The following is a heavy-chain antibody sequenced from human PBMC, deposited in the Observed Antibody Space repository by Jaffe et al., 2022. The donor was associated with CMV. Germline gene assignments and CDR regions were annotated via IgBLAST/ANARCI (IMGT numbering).Heavy chain of an antibody. V-gene: IGHV1-58*02. CDR2: IVVDTSNT. J-gene: IGHJ3*02. CDR1: GFTFSSSA. Sequence: QMQLVQSGPEVKKPGTSMKVSCKASGFTFSSSAMQWVRQVRGQRLEWIGWIVVDTSNTNYAQKFQEKVTIIRDMSTSTTYLELSSLRSEDTAVYYCAAASGFGSGWYAFDIWGQGTMVTVSS. D-gene: IGHD6-19*01. CDR3: AAASGFGSGWYAFDI.